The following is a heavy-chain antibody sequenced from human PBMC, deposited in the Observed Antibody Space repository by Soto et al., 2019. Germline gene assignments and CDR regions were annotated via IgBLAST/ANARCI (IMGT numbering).Heavy chain of an antibody. CDR3: AKDQDLYYSNSLWGLDV. Sequence: QVQLVESGGGMVQPGRPLRLSCEGSGFEFRKYGIHWVRQAPGKGLEWVAVIAYDSSVKYYADSVKGRFTVSRDNSKNTVHLQMNSLRADDTAVYYCAKDQDLYYSNSLWGLDVWGQGTTVTVSS. D-gene: IGHD6-6*01. V-gene: IGHV3-30*18. J-gene: IGHJ6*02. CDR2: IAYDSSVK. CDR1: GFEFRKYG.